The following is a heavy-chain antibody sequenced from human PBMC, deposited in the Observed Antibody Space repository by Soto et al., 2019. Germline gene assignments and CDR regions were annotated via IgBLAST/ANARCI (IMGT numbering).Heavy chain of an antibody. CDR3: ARNVDTAGTTRYYGMDV. CDR2: IYPGDSDT. CDR1: GYSFTSYF. Sequence: PGESLNISCKGSGYSFTSYFIGWVRQMPGKGLEWMGIIYPGDSDTRYSPSFQGQVTISADKSISTAYLQWSSLKASDTAMYYCARNVDTAGTTRYYGMDVWGQGTTVTVSS. V-gene: IGHV5-51*01. D-gene: IGHD5-18*01. J-gene: IGHJ6*02.